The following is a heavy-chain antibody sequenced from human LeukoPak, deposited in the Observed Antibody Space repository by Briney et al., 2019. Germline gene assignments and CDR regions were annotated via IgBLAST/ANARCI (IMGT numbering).Heavy chain of an antibody. Sequence: GGSLRLSCAASGFTFDDYAMHWVRQAPGKGLEWVSSISSSSSYIYYADSVKGRFTISRDNAKNSLYLQMNSLRAEDTAVYYCARGLSSWSPFSYFDYWGQGTLVTVSS. J-gene: IGHJ4*02. CDR1: GFTFDDYA. CDR2: ISSSSSYI. V-gene: IGHV3-21*01. D-gene: IGHD6-13*01. CDR3: ARGLSSWSPFSYFDY.